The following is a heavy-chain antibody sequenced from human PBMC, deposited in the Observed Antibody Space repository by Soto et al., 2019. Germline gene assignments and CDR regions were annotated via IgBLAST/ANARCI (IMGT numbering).Heavy chain of an antibody. CDR3: AGGIMYTGSYQH. CDR1: GFTFTTYE. J-gene: IGHJ4*02. V-gene: IGHV3-48*03. Sequence: EVQLVESGGGLVQPGGSLRLSCAASGFTFTTYEMAWVRQAPGKGLQWVSYISDSGGVTKYADSVKGRFIISRDNAKKSLYLQMNSLRAEDTAVYYCAGGIMYTGSYQHWGQGTLVTVSS. D-gene: IGHD1-26*01. CDR2: ISDSGGVT.